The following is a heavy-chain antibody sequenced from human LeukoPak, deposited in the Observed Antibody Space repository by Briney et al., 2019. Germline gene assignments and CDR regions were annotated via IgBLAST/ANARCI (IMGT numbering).Heavy chain of an antibody. J-gene: IGHJ5*02. V-gene: IGHV4-59*01. D-gene: IGHD4-11*01. CDR2: IYYSGST. CDR1: GGSISSYY. Sequence: SETLSLTCTVSGGSISSYYWSWIRQPPGKGLEWIGYIYYSGSTNYNPSLKSRVTISVGTSKNQFSLKLSSVTAADTAVYYCARTACSNSYNWFDPWGQGTLVTVSS. CDR3: ARTACSNSYNWFDP.